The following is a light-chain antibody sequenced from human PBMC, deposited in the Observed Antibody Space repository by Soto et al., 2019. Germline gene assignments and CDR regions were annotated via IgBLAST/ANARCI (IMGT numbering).Light chain of an antibody. CDR1: QSVSTN. CDR2: GAS. CDR3: QQYNDWPPGT. J-gene: IGKJ2*01. V-gene: IGKV3-15*01. Sequence: EIVMTQSPATLSVSPGERATLFCRASQSVSTNLAWYQQKPGQAPRLLIYGASTRATGIPARFSGSGSGTEFTLTISSLQSEDFAVYYCQQYNDWPPGTFGQGTNLEIK.